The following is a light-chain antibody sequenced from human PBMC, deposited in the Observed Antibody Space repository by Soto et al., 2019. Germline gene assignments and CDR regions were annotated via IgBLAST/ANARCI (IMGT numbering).Light chain of an antibody. Sequence: SALTQGAAGIGFPGRSLAIFFPGNSGDVGNYKLVSWYQQHPGKGPKLMIYGVNRWPSGVSTRFSGSKSRNTASLTISGLQAEVEVDYSCCSEVDSSTPHVFGT. V-gene: IGLV2-23*02. CDR2: GVN. J-gene: IGLJ1*01. CDR1: SGDVGNYKL. CDR3: CSEVDSSTPHV.